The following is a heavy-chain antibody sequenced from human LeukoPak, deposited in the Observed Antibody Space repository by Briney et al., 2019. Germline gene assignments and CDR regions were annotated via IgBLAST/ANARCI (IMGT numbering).Heavy chain of an antibody. J-gene: IGHJ4*02. CDR2: INHSGST. D-gene: IGHD3-3*01. CDR3: ARGGRGPIRFLEVFEY. V-gene: IGHV4-34*01. CDR1: GGSFSGYY. Sequence: SETLSLTCAVYGGSFSGYYWSWIRQPPGKGLEWIGEINHSGSTNYNPSLKSRVTISVDTSKNQFSLKLSSVTAAGTAVYYCARGGRGPIRFLEVFEYWGQGTLVTVSS.